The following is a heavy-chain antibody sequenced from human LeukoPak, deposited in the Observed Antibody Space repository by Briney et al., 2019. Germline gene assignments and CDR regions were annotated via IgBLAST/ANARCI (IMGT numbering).Heavy chain of an antibody. CDR3: ARDLDSSWYEY. D-gene: IGHD6-13*01. V-gene: IGHV4-4*02. CDR2: IYHSGNT. J-gene: IGHJ4*02. CDR1: GGSISSSDW. Sequence: SGTLSLTCAVSGGSISSSDWWSWVRQPPGKGLEWIGEIYHSGNTNYNPSLKSRVTISVDKSKNQFSLNLSSVTAADTAVYYCARDLDSSWYEYWGQGTLVTVSS.